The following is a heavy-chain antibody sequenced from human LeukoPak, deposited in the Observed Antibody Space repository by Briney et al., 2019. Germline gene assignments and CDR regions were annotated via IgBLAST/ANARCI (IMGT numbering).Heavy chain of an antibody. CDR1: GFTFSSYA. Sequence: PGGSLRLSCAASGFTFSSYAMSWVRQAPGKGLEWVSAISGSGGSTYYADSVKGRFTISRDNSKNALYLQMNSLRAEDTAVYYCAKAVGYSSTWAFEYWGQGTLVTVSS. J-gene: IGHJ4*02. CDR3: AKAVGYSSTWAFEY. D-gene: IGHD6-13*01. V-gene: IGHV3-23*01. CDR2: ISGSGGST.